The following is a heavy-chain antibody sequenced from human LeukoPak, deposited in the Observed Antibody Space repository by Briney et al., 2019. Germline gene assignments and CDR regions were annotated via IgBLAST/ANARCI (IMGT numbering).Heavy chain of an antibody. J-gene: IGHJ4*02. CDR1: GFTLSSYS. D-gene: IGHD5-24*01. CDR2: ISSSSTHI. CDR3: AKDGYKWNFDN. V-gene: IGHV3-21*01. Sequence: PGGSLRLSCAASGFTLSSYSMNWVRQAPGKGLEWVSYISSSSTHIYYADSVKGRFTISRDNAKNSLYLQMKSLRDEDTAVYYCAKDGYKWNFDNWGQGTLVTVSS.